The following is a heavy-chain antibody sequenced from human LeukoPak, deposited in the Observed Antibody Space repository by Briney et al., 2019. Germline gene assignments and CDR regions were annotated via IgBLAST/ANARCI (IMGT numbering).Heavy chain of an antibody. CDR1: SDSISSGDYY. D-gene: IGHD4-17*01. V-gene: IGHV4-30-4*01. CDR3: AREHKSYGDYPYYFDS. J-gene: IGHJ4*02. Sequence: SQTLSLTCTVSSDSISSGDYYWSWIRQPAGKGLEFIGYINKNGGTYYNPPLKSRVTISIDTSKNQFSLKLTSVTAADTAVYFCAREHKSYGDYPYYFDSWGQGTLVTVSS. CDR2: INKNGGT.